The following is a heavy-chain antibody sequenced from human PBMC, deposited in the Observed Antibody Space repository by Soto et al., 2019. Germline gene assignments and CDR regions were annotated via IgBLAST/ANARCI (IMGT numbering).Heavy chain of an antibody. J-gene: IGHJ6*02. D-gene: IGHD5-18*01. V-gene: IGHV1-18*01. CDR1: GYTFYSHS. CDR2: INAGYGNT. CDR3: ARCIQGDYYYGMDV. Sequence: QAQLVQSGAEVRKPGASVKVSCKASGYTFYSHSISWVRQAPGQGLEWMGRINAGYGNTQYAQKFRGRVTMTTDTSTTTVYMELTNLRSDDTAVYYCARCIQGDYYYGMDVCGQGTTVTVSS.